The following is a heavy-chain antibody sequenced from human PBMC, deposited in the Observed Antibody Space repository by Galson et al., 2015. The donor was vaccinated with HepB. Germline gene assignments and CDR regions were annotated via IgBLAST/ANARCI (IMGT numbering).Heavy chain of an antibody. CDR3: AKDLSGCFDY. V-gene: IGHV3-30*18. CDR2: ISYDGSNK. Sequence: SLRLSCAASGFTFSSYGMHWVRQAPGKGLEWVAVISYDGSNKYYADSVKGRFTISRDNSKNTLYLQMNSLRAEDTAVYYCAKDLSGCFDYWGQGTLVTVSS. J-gene: IGHJ4*02. CDR1: GFTFSSYG. D-gene: IGHD6-19*01.